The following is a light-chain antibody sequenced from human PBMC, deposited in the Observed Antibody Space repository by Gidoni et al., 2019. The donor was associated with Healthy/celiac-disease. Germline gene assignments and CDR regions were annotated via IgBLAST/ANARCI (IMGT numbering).Light chain of an antibody. CDR3: CSYAGIWV. CDR2: ESS. CDR1: SSDVGSYNL. Sequence: QSALTQPASVSGSPGQSITISCTGTSSDVGSYNLVSWYQQHPGKSPKLMIYESSKRPSGVSNRFSCSKSGNTASLTIAGLQAEDEADYYCCSYAGIWVFGGGTKLTVL. V-gene: IGLV2-23*01. J-gene: IGLJ3*02.